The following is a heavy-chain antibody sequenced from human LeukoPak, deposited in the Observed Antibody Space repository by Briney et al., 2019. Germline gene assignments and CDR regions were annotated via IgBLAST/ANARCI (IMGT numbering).Heavy chain of an antibody. V-gene: IGHV4-34*01. Sequence: PSETLSLTCAVYGGSFSGYYWSWIRQPPGKGLEWIGEINHSGSTNYNPSLKSRVTISVDTSKNQFSLKLSSVTAADTAVYYCARGLWYGDYRYFDHWGQGTLVTVSS. CDR1: GGSFSGYY. D-gene: IGHD4-17*01. CDR3: ARGLWYGDYRYFDH. J-gene: IGHJ4*02. CDR2: INHSGST.